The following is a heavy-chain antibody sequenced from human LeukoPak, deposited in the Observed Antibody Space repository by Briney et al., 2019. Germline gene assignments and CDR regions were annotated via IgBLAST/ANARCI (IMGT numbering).Heavy chain of an antibody. Sequence: SETLSLTCAVYGGSFSGYYWSWIRQPPGKGLEWIGEINHSGSTNYNPSLKSRVTISVDTSKNQFSLKLSSVTAADTAVYYCARGYCSSTSCCTGGWFDPWGQGTLVTVSS. D-gene: IGHD2-2*02. CDR3: ARGYCSSTSCCTGGWFDP. V-gene: IGHV4-34*01. CDR1: GGSFSGYY. CDR2: INHSGST. J-gene: IGHJ5*02.